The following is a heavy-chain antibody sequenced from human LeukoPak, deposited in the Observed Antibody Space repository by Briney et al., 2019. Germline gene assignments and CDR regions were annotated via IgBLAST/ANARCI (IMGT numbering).Heavy chain of an antibody. J-gene: IGHJ6*02. V-gene: IGHV3-30*03. CDR1: GFTFSSYG. CDR3: ARTSISYYYGMDV. Sequence: GGSLRLSCAASGFTFSSYGMHWVRQAPGKGLEWVAVISYDGSNKYYADSVKGRFTISRDNSKNTLYLQMNSLRAEDTALYHCARTSISYYYGMDVWGQGTSVTVSS. D-gene: IGHD3-3*02. CDR2: ISYDGSNK.